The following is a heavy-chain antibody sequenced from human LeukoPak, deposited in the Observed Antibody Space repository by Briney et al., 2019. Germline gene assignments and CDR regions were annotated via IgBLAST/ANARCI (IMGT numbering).Heavy chain of an antibody. V-gene: IGHV3-53*01. Sequence: PGGSLRLSCAASGFTVSSTYMSWVRQAPGKGLEWVSVIYSGGNIYYIDSVKVRFTISRDTSKNTLYLQMNSLRAEDTAVYYCASRHCSGGVCYFAGADPFDYWGQGTLVTVSS. CDR2: IYSGGNI. CDR3: ASRHCSGGVCYFAGADPFDY. D-gene: IGHD2-8*02. J-gene: IGHJ4*02. CDR1: GFTVSSTY.